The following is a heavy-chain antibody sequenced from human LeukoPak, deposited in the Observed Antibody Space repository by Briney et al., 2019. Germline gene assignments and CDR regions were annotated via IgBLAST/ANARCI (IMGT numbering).Heavy chain of an antibody. Sequence: PSQTLSLTCTVSGGSISSSSYYWGWIRQPPGKGLEWIGSIYYSGSTYYNPSLKSRVTISVDTSKNQFSLKLSSVTAADTAVYYCARLGMGAHSGGGYFDYWGQGTLVTVSS. CDR3: ARLGMGAHSGGGYFDY. CDR2: IYYSGST. D-gene: IGHD1-26*01. V-gene: IGHV4-39*01. CDR1: GGSISSSSYY. J-gene: IGHJ4*02.